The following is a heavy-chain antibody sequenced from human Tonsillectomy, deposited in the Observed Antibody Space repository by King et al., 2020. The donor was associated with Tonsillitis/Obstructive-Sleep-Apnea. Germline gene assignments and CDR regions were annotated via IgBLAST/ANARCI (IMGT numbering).Heavy chain of an antibody. V-gene: IGHV1-69*01. CDR1: GGTFGSYA. CDR2: IIPVFGIP. D-gene: IGHD2-15*01. Sequence: VQLVQSGAEMKKPGSSVNVSCKSSGGTFGSYALSWVRQAPGQGLEWMGGIIPVFGIPNYPQKFQGRLTLSADETTGTSYMELSSLTSEDTAVYYCARGFLGGRTPHGDGFDVWGQGTMVTVSS. CDR3: ARGFLGGRTPHGDGFDV. J-gene: IGHJ3*01.